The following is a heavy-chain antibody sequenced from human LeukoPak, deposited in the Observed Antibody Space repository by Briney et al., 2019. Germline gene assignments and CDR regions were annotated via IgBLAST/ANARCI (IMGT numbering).Heavy chain of an antibody. J-gene: IGHJ4*02. Sequence: GGSLRLSCAASGFTFSDSGIHWVRQAPGKGLEWVANIKQDGGEKNYVDSVKGRFTISRDNGKNSLYLQMNSLRAEDTAVYYCARYNWNDNRPYFFDCWGQGTLVTVSS. V-gene: IGHV3-7*03. CDR2: IKQDGGEK. CDR3: ARYNWNDNRPYFFDC. D-gene: IGHD1-1*01. CDR1: GFTFSDSG.